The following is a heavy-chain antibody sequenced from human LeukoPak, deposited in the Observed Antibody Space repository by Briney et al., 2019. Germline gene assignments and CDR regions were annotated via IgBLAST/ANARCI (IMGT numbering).Heavy chain of an antibody. V-gene: IGHV3-15*01. Sequence: GGSLRLSCEVSGITFPSAWMSWVRQAPGKGLEWVGRIKSKTDGGTTDYAAPVKGRFTISRDDSKNTLYLQMNSLKTEDTAVYYCTTAGYSRYAGGQGTLVTVSS. CDR2: IKSKTDGGTT. CDR1: GITFPSAW. J-gene: IGHJ4*02. D-gene: IGHD6-13*01. CDR3: TTAGYSRYA.